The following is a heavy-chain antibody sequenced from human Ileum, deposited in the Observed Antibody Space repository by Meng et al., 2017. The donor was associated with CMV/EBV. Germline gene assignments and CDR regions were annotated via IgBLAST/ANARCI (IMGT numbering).Heavy chain of an antibody. CDR3: ASCGRTGCDRNGMGG. CDR2: VKSDGTTT. CDR1: GFTLGSKW. D-gene: IGHD3-16*01. V-gene: IGHV3-74*01. Sequence: GESLKISCSAFGFTLGSKWVYWVRQGSGKGLLWGARVKSDGTTTNFADSVKGRFSIFRDNAGNTVYLQMESLRAEDSGLDFCASCGRTGCDRNGMGGWGRGTMVTVSS. J-gene: IGHJ6*02.